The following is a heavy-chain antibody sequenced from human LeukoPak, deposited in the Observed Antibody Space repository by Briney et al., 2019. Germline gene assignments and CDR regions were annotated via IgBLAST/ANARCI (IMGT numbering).Heavy chain of an antibody. CDR1: GFTFKTYA. V-gene: IGHV3-23*01. J-gene: IGHJ4*02. CDR3: ARSFALDSLFSCYFDY. CDR2: NSGRGATT. D-gene: IGHD3/OR15-3a*01. Sequence: GASLRLSCAASGFTFKTYAMSWVRQAPGRGLEWVTANSGRGATTHYADSLKGRFTISRDNSKNTLYLQMNSLRAEDTAVYYCARSFALDSLFSCYFDYWGQGTLVTVSS.